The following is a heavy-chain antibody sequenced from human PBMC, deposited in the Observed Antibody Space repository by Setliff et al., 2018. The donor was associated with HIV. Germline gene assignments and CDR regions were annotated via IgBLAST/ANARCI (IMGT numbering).Heavy chain of an antibody. V-gene: IGHV4-4*02. CDR2: IYHSGST. CDR3: ARDLKSGSYSPGAFDI. J-gene: IGHJ3*02. D-gene: IGHD3-10*01. CDR1: GGSISSSNW. Sequence: SETLSLTCAVSGGSISSSNWWSRVRQPPGKGLEWIGEIYHSGSTNYNPSLKSRVTISVDKSKNQFSLNLSSVTAADTAVYYCARDLKSGSYSPGAFDIWGQGTMVTVS.